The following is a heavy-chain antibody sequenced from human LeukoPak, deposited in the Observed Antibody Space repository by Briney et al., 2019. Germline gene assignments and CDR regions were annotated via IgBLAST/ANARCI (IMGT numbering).Heavy chain of an antibody. J-gene: IGHJ5*02. CDR3: ARDYGGNSGWFDP. CDR1: GYTFTRYD. Sequence: ASVQIFCKASGYTFTRYDMNKVRQATGQGLEWLVSLNPNSGNTGYAQKLQGRVTMTRNSSISTAYMELSSLRSEDTAVYYCARDYGGNSGWFDPWGQGTLVTVSS. CDR2: LNPNSGNT. V-gene: IGHV1-8*01. D-gene: IGHD4-23*01.